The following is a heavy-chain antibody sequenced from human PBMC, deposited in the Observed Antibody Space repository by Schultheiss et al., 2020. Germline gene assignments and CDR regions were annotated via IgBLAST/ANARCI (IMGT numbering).Heavy chain of an antibody. CDR3: ARDQHFDFWSGYYDMDV. CDR1: GGSISSSSYY. CDR2: IYYSGST. Sequence: SETLSLTCTVSGGSISSSSYYWGWIRQPPGKGLEWIGSIYYSGSTYYNPSLKSRVTISVDTSKNQFSLKLSSVTPEDTAVYYCARDQHFDFWSGYYDMDVWGQGTTVTVSS. D-gene: IGHD3-3*01. J-gene: IGHJ6*02. V-gene: IGHV4-39*07.